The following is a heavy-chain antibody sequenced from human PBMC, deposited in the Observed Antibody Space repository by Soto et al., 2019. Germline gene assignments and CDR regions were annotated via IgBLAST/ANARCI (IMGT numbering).Heavy chain of an antibody. J-gene: IGHJ5*02. CDR1: GGSISSYY. D-gene: IGHD6-6*01. V-gene: IGHV4-59*01. Sequence: SETLSLTCTVSGGSISSYYWSWIRQPPGKRLEWIGYIYYSGSTNYNPSLKSRVTISVDTSKNQFSLKLSSVTAADTAVYYCARDRPILIAARPVVDNWFDPCGQGTLVTVSS. CDR3: ARDRPILIAARPVVDNWFDP. CDR2: IYYSGST.